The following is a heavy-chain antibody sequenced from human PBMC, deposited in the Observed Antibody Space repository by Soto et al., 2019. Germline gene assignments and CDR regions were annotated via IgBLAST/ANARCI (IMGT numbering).Heavy chain of an antibody. Sequence: EVPLVESGGGLVQPGGSLRLSCAASGLTLSDQYMDWVRQAPGKGLEWVGRTRDKPNSYTTEYAASVKGRFTISRDDSKNSLYLQMNSLKTEDTAVYFCGRPVTGSGYIDYWGQGTLVTVSS. CDR3: GRPVTGSGYIDY. CDR2: TRDKPNSYTT. CDR1: GLTLSDQY. D-gene: IGHD3-9*01. V-gene: IGHV3-72*01. J-gene: IGHJ4*02.